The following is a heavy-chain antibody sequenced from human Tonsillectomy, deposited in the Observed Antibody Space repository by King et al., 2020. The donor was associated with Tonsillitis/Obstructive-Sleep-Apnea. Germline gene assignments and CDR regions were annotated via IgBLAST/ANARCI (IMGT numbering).Heavy chain of an antibody. CDR3: SIRLHYYDSSGYPYYFDS. V-gene: IGHV5-51*01. CDR2: IYPGDYDT. D-gene: IGHD3-22*01. J-gene: IGHJ4*02. CDR1: GYSFASYW. Sequence: QLVQSGAEVKKPGESLKISCKGSGYSFASYWIGWVRQRPGKGLEWMGIIYPGDYDTRYSPSFQGQVTISADKSITTAYLQWSSLQASHTAMYYCSIRLHYYDSSGYPYYFDSWGQGTLVTVSS.